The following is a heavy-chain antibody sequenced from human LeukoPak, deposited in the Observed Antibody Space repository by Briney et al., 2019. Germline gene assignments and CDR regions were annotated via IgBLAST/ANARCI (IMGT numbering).Heavy chain of an antibody. CDR3: VRDAVMSPEVLLTALDYFDC. J-gene: IGHJ4*02. CDR1: GFTFSSYE. D-gene: IGHD2-21*01. CDR2: ISGSGRTI. V-gene: IGHV3-48*03. Sequence: GGSLRLSCAASGFTFSSYEMNWVRQAPGKGLEWVSYISGSGRTIDYADSVKGRFTISRDNTKNSVYLQMNSLRAEDTAIYFCVRDAVMSPEVLLTALDYFDCWGQGTLVTVSS.